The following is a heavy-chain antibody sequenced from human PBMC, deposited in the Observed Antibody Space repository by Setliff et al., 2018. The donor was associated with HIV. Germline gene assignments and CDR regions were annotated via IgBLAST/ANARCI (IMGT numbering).Heavy chain of an antibody. J-gene: IGHJ3*02. CDR2: IYYSGST. V-gene: IGHV4-59*08. D-gene: IGHD3-22*01. CDR1: GASISSYY. CDR3: ARSRRYYDSSGYYPGAFDI. Sequence: TVSGASISSYYWSWIRQPPGKGLEWIGYIYYSGSTNYNPSLKSRVTISVDTSKNQFSLKLSSVTAADTAVYYCARSRRYYDSSGYYPGAFDIWGQGTVVTVSS.